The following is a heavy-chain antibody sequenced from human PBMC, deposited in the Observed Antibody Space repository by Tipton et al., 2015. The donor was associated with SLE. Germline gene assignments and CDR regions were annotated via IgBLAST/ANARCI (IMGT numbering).Heavy chain of an antibody. V-gene: IGHV4-59*01. CDR1: GDPITNFY. CDR3: AGEPDY. Sequence: TLSLTCTVSGDPITNFYWGWIRQPPGKGPECIGYIYHTGSTRLNPSLESRVTMSVDTSKNQFSLKLSSVTAADTAVYYCAGEPDYWGQGTLVTVSS. J-gene: IGHJ4*02. CDR2: IYHTGST.